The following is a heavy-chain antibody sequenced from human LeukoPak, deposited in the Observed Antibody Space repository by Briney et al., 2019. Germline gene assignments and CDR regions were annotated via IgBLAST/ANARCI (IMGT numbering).Heavy chain of an antibody. V-gene: IGHV1-18*01. CDR3: ARDWGGGIAAAGYFQH. D-gene: IGHD6-13*01. Sequence: ASVKVSCKASGYTFTSYGISWVRQAPGQGLEWTGWISAYNGNTNYAQKLQGRVTMTTDTSTSTAYMELRSLRSDDTAVYYCARDWGGGIAAAGYFQHWGRGTLVTVSS. CDR1: GYTFTSYG. CDR2: ISAYNGNT. J-gene: IGHJ1*01.